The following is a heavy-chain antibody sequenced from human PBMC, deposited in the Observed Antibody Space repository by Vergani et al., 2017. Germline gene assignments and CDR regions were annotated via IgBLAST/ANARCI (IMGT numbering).Heavy chain of an antibody. CDR3: ARATVGYGAPPRFDY. CDR2: IYTSGST. CDR1: GGSISSGSYY. D-gene: IGHD5-12*01. J-gene: IGHJ4*02. Sequence: QVQLQESGPGLVKPSQTLSLTCTVSGGSISSGSYYWSWIRQPAGKGLEWIGRIYTSGSTNYNPSLKSRVTISVDTSKNQFSLKLSSVTAADTAVYYCARATVGYGAPPRFDYWGQGTLVTVSS. V-gene: IGHV4-61*02.